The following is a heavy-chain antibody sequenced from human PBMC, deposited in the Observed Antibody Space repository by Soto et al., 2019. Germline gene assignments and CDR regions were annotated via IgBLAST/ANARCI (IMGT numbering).Heavy chain of an antibody. CDR1: GFTFSSYA. CDR3: AKRGVATIRDSSGYYAYYFDY. D-gene: IGHD3-22*01. CDR2: ISGSGGST. Sequence: QPGGSLRLSCAASGFTFSSYAMSWVRQAPGKGLEWVSAISGSGGSTYYADSVKGRFTISRDNSKNTLYLQMNSLRAEDTAVYYCAKRGVATIRDSSGYYAYYFDYWGQGTLVTVSP. J-gene: IGHJ4*02. V-gene: IGHV3-23*01.